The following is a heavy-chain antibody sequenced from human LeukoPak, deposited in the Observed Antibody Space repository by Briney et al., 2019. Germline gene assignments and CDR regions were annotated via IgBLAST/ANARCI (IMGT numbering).Heavy chain of an antibody. CDR1: GYTFTSYG. D-gene: IGHD6-19*01. CDR3: ARGRLAYSSGWTRDY. J-gene: IGHJ4*02. Sequence: ASVKVSCKASGYTFTSYGISWVRQAPGQGLEWMGWISAYNGNTNYAQKFQGRVTMTRDTSISTAYMELSRLRSDDTAVYYCARGRLAYSSGWTRDYWGQGTLVTVSS. V-gene: IGHV1-18*01. CDR2: ISAYNGNT.